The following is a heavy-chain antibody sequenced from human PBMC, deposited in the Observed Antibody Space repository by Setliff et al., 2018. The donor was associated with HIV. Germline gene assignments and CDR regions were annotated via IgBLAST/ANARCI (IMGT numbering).Heavy chain of an antibody. J-gene: IGHJ4*02. Sequence: PSETLSHTCTVTGASVGNYFWSWIRQSAGKGLEWIGRMYTTVDAAYNPSLKSRVIMSVDTSKNQISLKLTSVTAADTAMYYCTRDPAIYFDFWGQGVLVTVSS. D-gene: IGHD2-2*01. CDR2: MYTTVDA. CDR1: GASVGNYF. CDR3: TRDPAIYFDF. V-gene: IGHV4-4*07.